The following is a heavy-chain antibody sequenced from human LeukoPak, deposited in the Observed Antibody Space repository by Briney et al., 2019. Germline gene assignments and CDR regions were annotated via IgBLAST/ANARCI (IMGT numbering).Heavy chain of an antibody. D-gene: IGHD6-19*01. Sequence: GESLKISCKGSGYSFTSYWIGWARQMPGKGLEWMGIIYPGDSDTRYSPSFQGQVTISADKSISTAYLQWSSLRAEDTAVYYCAKPQAPYSSGWDDAFDIWGQGTMVTVSS. CDR2: IYPGDSDT. CDR3: AKPQAPYSSGWDDAFDI. CDR1: GYSFTSYW. V-gene: IGHV5-51*01. J-gene: IGHJ3*02.